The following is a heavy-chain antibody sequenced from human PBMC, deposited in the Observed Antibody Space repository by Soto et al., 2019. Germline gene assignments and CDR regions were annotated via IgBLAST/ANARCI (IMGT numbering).Heavy chain of an antibody. CDR1: GYTFTGYY. J-gene: IGHJ5*02. D-gene: IGHD2-15*01. Sequence: ASVKVSCKASGYTFTGYYMHWVRQAPGQGLEWMGWINPNSGGTNYAQKFQGRVTMTRDTSISTAYMELSRLRSDDTAMYYCARANVVVVANWFDPWGQGTLVTVSS. CDR3: ARANVVVVANWFDP. CDR2: INPNSGGT. V-gene: IGHV1-2*02.